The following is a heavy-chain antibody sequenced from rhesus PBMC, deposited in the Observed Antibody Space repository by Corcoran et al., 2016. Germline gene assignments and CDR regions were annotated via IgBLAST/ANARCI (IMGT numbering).Heavy chain of an antibody. Sequence: QVQLQESGPGLVKPSETLSLTCAVPGGSFSGYYWGGLRQPPGKGVEWMGYNLGDAGTHPYNPSLKSRVTHSPDTSKNHFSLKLISVTAADTAVYYCARESSSNFWSGYYSDYWGQGVLVTVSS. CDR3: ARESSSNFWSGYYSDY. J-gene: IGHJ4*01. CDR1: GGSFSGYY. CDR2: NLGDAGTH. V-gene: IGHV4-165*01. D-gene: IGHD3-3*01.